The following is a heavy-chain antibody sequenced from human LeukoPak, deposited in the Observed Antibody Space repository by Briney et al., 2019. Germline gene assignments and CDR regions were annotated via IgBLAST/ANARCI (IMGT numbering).Heavy chain of an antibody. V-gene: IGHV3-33*01. J-gene: IGHJ4*02. D-gene: IGHD3-16*01. CDR2: IWYDGSNK. CDR1: GFTFSSHG. Sequence: GGSLRLSCAASGFTFSSHGLHWVRQAPGKGLEWVAVIWYDGSNKYYADSVKGRFTISRDNSKNTLYLQMNSLRAEDTAVYYCARVMITFGGVIDYWGQGTLVTVSS. CDR3: ARVMITFGGVIDY.